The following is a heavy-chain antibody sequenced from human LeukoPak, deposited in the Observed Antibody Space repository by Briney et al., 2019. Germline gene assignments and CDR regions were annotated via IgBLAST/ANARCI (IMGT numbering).Heavy chain of an antibody. Sequence: PSETLSLTCTVSGDSISSSGYLWSWIRQPAGKGLEWIGRIYTSGSTDYNPSLKSRVTISLDTSKNQFSLKLTSVTAADTAVYYCARDRYMDVWGKGTTVTVSS. CDR3: ARDRYMDV. J-gene: IGHJ6*03. CDR2: IYTSGST. CDR1: GDSISSSGYL. V-gene: IGHV4-61*02.